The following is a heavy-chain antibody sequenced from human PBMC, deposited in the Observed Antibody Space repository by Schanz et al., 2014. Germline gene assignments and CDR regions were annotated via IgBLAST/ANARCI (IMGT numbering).Heavy chain of an antibody. V-gene: IGHV3-11*01. J-gene: IGHJ3*02. CDR1: GFTFSDYY. D-gene: IGHD3-10*01. Sequence: QVYLVESGGDLVKPGGSLRLSCAASGFTFSDYYMSWIRQAPGKGLEWVSYISSSGSTIYYADSVKGRFTISRDNAKNSLYLQMNSLRAEDTAVYFCARGIITMVRGGDVGAFDMWGQGTMVTVSS. CDR3: ARGIITMVRGGDVGAFDM. CDR2: ISSSGSTI.